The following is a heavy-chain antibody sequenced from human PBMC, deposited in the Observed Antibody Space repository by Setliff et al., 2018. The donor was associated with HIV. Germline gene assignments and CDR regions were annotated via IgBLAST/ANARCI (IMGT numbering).Heavy chain of an antibody. CDR3: ARQNSGYAPGPFDY. Sequence: SETLSLTCTVSGGSISSYYWSWIRQPPGKGLEWIGYIFYSGTTYYNPSLKSRVTISTGTSNNQFSLTLSSVTAADTAVYYCARQNSGYAPGPFDYWGQGILVTVSS. CDR1: GGSISSYY. CDR2: IFYSGTT. J-gene: IGHJ4*02. D-gene: IGHD5-12*01. V-gene: IGHV4-59*08.